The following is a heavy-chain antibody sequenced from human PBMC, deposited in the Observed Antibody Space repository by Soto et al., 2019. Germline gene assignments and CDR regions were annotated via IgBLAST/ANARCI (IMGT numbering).Heavy chain of an antibody. V-gene: IGHV3-49*03. Sequence: ALRLSCTASGFTFGDYAMSWFRQAPGKGLEWVGFIRSKAYGGTTEYAASVKGRFTISRDDSKSIAYLQMNSLKTEDTAVYYCTRDPHGSLAFDIWGQGTMVTVSS. CDR2: IRSKAYGGTT. CDR1: GFTFGDYA. D-gene: IGHD2-2*03. J-gene: IGHJ3*02. CDR3: TRDPHGSLAFDI.